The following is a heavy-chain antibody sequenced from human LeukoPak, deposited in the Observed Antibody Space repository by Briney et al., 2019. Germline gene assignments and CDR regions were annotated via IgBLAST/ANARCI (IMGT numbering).Heavy chain of an antibody. J-gene: IGHJ5*02. D-gene: IGHD2-8*01. V-gene: IGHV4-39*07. CDR1: GGSISSSSYY. CDR3: AREFFKVYAAKYNWFDP. CDR2: IYYSGST. Sequence: PSETLSLTCTVSGGSISSSSYYWGWIRQPPGKGLEWIGSIYYSGSTYYNPSLKSRVTISVDTSKNQFSLKLSSVTAADTAVYYCAREFFKVYAAKYNWFDPWGQGTLVTVSS.